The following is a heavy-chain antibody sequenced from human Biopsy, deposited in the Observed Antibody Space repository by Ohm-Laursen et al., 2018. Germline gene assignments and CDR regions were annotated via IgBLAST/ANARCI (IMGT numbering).Heavy chain of an antibody. Sequence: GSLRLSCTASGFIFSTHDMSWVRQVPGKGLEWVSVINTSGGSTHYAVSVKGRFTISRDNSKNTLYLRMNSLRAEDTAVYYCAKPADSYGSEFYFDYWGQGTLVTVSS. J-gene: IGHJ4*02. V-gene: IGHV3-23*01. CDR2: INTSGGST. D-gene: IGHD4-17*01. CDR3: AKPADSYGSEFYFDY. CDR1: GFIFSTHD.